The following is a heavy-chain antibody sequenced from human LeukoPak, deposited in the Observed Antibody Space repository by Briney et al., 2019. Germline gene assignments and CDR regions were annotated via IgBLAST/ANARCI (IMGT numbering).Heavy chain of an antibody. CDR1: GVTVSSNY. J-gene: IGHJ4*02. CDR3: ELFMVANPGASDY. V-gene: IGHV3-53*01. CDR2: IYSGGNT. Sequence: GGSLRLSCAASGVTVSSNYMSWVRQAPGKGLGWVSVIYSGGNTYYADSVKGRFAISRDNSKNTLYLQMNSLRAEDTAVYYCELFMVANPGASDYWGQGTLVTVSS. D-gene: IGHD3-10*01.